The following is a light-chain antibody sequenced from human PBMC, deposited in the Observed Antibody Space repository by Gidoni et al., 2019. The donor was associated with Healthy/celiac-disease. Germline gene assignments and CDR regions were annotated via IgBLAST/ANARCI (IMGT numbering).Light chain of an antibody. Sequence: EIVLTQSPATLSLSPGERATPSCRASQSVSSYLAWYQQQPGQAPRLLIYDASNRATGIPARFSGSGSGTDFTLTISRLEPEDCAVYYCLQRSNWPPGGFTFXPXTKVDIK. J-gene: IGKJ3*01. CDR1: QSVSSY. V-gene: IGKV3-11*01. CDR2: DAS. CDR3: LQRSNWPPGGFT.